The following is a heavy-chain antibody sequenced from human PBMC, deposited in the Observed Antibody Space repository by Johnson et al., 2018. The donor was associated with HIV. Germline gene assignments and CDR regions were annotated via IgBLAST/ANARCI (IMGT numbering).Heavy chain of an antibody. CDR3: ARGGSSGWSGFLAFDI. D-gene: IGHD6-19*01. J-gene: IGHJ3*02. Sequence: VQLVESGGGVVQPGRSLRLSCAASGFTFDDYAMHWVRQAPGKGLEWVSVIYSGGSTYYADSVKGRFTISRDNSKNTLYLQMNSLRAGDTAIYYCARGGSSGWSGFLAFDIWGQGTMVTVSS. CDR2: IYSGGST. V-gene: IGHV3-66*01. CDR1: GFTFDDYA.